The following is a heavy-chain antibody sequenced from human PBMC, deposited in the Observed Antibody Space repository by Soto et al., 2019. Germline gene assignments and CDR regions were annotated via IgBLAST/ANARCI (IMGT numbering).Heavy chain of an antibody. V-gene: IGHV3-7*01. J-gene: IGHJ4*02. Sequence: PGGSLRLSCAASGFTFSSYWMSWVRQAPGKGLEWVANIKQDGSEKYYVDSVKGRFTISRDNAKNSLYLQMNSLRAEDTAVYYCAREKHCSGGSCYSKYYFDYWGQGTLVTVSS. D-gene: IGHD2-15*01. CDR1: GFTFSSYW. CDR2: IKQDGSEK. CDR3: AREKHCSGGSCYSKYYFDY.